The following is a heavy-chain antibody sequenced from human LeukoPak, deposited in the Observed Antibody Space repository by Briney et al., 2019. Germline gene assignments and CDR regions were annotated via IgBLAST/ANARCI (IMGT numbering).Heavy chain of an antibody. CDR2: IYTSGST. CDR3: ARGNIVVVPAAISLYYYYYYMDV. Sequence: PSETLSLTCTVSGGSISSYYWSWIRQPAGKGLEWIGRIYTSGSTNYNPSLKSRVTMSVDTSKKQFSLKLSSVTAADTAVYYCARGNIVVVPAAISLYYYYYYMDVWGKGTTVTVSS. J-gene: IGHJ6*03. D-gene: IGHD2-2*01. V-gene: IGHV4-4*07. CDR1: GGSISSYY.